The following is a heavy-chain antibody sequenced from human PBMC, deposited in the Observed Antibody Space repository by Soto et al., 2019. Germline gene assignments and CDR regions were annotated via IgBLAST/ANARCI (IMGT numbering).Heavy chain of an antibody. CDR1: GGSISSNIYY. J-gene: IGHJ4*02. V-gene: IGHV4-39*07. Sequence: SETLSLTCIVSGGSISSNIYYWAWIRQPPGKGLEWIGTISYRGSTYYNPSLKSRVTISVDTSKNQFSLKLSSVTAADTAVYYCASNSYGYIFYEYWGQGTLVTVSS. CDR3: ASNSYGYIFYEY. CDR2: ISYRGST. D-gene: IGHD5-18*01.